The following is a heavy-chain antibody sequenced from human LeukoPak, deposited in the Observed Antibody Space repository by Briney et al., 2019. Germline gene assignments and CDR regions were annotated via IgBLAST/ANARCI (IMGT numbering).Heavy chain of an antibody. CDR3: ASTKTGHSSSWSPDDAFDI. CDR1: GGTFSSYA. Sequence: GASVKVSCKASGGTFSSYAISWVRQAPGQGLEWMGGIIPIFGTANYAQKFQGRVTITADKSTSTAYMELSSLRSEDTAVYYCASTKTGHSSSWSPDDAFDIWGQGTMVTVSS. D-gene: IGHD6-13*01. CDR2: IIPIFGTA. J-gene: IGHJ3*02. V-gene: IGHV1-69*06.